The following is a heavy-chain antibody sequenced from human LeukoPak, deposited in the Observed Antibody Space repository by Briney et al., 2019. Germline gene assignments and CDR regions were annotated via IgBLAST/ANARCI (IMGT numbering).Heavy chain of an antibody. CDR3: LRDWYGSGSYWQIRESYFDY. Sequence: GGSLRLSCAASGFTFSDYYMSWIRQAPGKGLEWVSYISGSSSYTNYADSVKGRFTISRDNAKDSLYLQMNSLRAEDTAVYYCLRDWYGSGSYWQIRESYFDYWGQGTLVTVSS. J-gene: IGHJ4*02. CDR1: GFTFSDYY. CDR2: ISGSSSYT. V-gene: IGHV3-11*03. D-gene: IGHD3-10*01.